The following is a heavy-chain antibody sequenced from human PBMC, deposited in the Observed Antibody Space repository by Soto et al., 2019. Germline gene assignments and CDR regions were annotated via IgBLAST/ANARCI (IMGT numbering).Heavy chain of an antibody. D-gene: IGHD3-10*01. Sequence: SETLSLTCTVSGDSISYYYWSWIRQPPGKGPEWIGYVYYDGSTNYNPSLESRVTMSIDTSKNQFSLKLSSVIAADTAVYYCVSYDRQSGRYALDYWGQGTLVTVS. J-gene: IGHJ4*02. CDR2: VYYDGST. V-gene: IGHV4-59*01. CDR3: VSYDRQSGRYALDY. CDR1: GDSISYYY.